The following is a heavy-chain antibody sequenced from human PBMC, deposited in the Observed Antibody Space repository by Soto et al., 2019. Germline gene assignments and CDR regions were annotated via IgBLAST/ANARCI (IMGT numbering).Heavy chain of an antibody. D-gene: IGHD3-3*01. CDR1: GFTFSSYA. V-gene: IGHV3-30-3*01. Sequence: PGGSLRLSCAASGFTFSSYAMHWVRQAPGKGLEWVAVISYDGSNKYYADSVKGRFTISRDNSKNTLYLQMNSLRAEDTAVYYCARDSLDYDFWSGYYPLFDYWGQGTLVTVSS. CDR2: ISYDGSNK. CDR3: ARDSLDYDFWSGYYPLFDY. J-gene: IGHJ4*02.